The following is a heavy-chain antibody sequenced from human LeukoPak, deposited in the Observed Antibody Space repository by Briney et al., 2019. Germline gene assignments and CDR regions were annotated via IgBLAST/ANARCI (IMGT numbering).Heavy chain of an antibody. D-gene: IGHD4-11*01. CDR1: GGSISSGDYY. Sequence: SQTLSLTCTVSGGSISSGDYYWSWIHQPPGKGLEWIGYIYYSGSTYYNPSLKSRVTISVDTSKNQFSLKLSSMTAADTAVYYCARGTDSNYFDYWGQGILVTVSS. V-gene: IGHV4-30-4*01. CDR3: ARGTDSNYFDY. J-gene: IGHJ4*02. CDR2: IYYSGST.